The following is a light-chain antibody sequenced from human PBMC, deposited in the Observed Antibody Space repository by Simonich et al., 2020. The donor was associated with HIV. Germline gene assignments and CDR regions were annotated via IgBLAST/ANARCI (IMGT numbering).Light chain of an antibody. CDR2: EVS. CDR1: SSDVGGYNY. J-gene: IGLJ2*01. Sequence: QSALTQPPSASGSPGQSVTISCTGTSSDVGGYNYVSWYQQHPGKAPKPMIYEVSKRPSGVPDRCSGSKSGNTASLTVSGLQAEDEADYYCSSYAGSSTSVVFGGGTKLTVL. CDR3: SSYAGSSTSVV. V-gene: IGLV2-8*01.